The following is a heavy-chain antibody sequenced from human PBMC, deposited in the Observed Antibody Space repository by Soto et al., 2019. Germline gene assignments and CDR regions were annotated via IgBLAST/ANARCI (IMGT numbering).Heavy chain of an antibody. D-gene: IGHD6-6*01. CDR1: GFIFSSYG. CDR3: ARPRRDFYYYFGMDV. Sequence: QVQLVESGGGVVQPGRSLRLSCAASGFIFSSYGMHWVRQAPGKGLEWVAVISNDGTNKYYADSVKGRFTISIDQSKNTLYLQMNSLRREDTAVYYCARPRRDFYYYFGMDVWGQGATVTVSS. CDR2: ISNDGTNK. J-gene: IGHJ6*02. V-gene: IGHV3-30*03.